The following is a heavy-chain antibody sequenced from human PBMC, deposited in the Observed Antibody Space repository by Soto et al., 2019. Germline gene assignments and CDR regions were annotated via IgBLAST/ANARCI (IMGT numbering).Heavy chain of an antibody. CDR1: GFTFSSYS. V-gene: IGHV3-21*01. D-gene: IGHD3-10*01. CDR2: ISSSSSYI. CDR3: ARGGEYYYGSGSFDY. Sequence: EVQLVESGGGLVKPGGSLRLSCAASGFTFSSYSMNWVRQAPGKGLEWVSSISSSSSYIYYADSVKGRFTISRDNAKNSLYLQMNSLRAEDTAVYYCARGGEYYYGSGSFDYWGQGILATVSS. J-gene: IGHJ4*02.